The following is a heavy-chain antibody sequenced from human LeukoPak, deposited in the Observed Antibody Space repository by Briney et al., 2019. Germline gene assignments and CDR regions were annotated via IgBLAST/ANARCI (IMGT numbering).Heavy chain of an antibody. J-gene: IGHJ4*02. CDR1: GYTFTGYY. D-gene: IGHD1-26*01. V-gene: IGHV1-2*02. CDR3: ARGRRWEPYYFDY. CDR2: INPNSGGT. Sequence: RASVTVSCTASGYTFTGYYMHWVRQAPGQGLEWMGWINPNSGGTNYAQTFQGRVTMTRDTSISTAYMELSRLRSDDTAVYYCARGRRWEPYYFDYWGQGTLVTVSS.